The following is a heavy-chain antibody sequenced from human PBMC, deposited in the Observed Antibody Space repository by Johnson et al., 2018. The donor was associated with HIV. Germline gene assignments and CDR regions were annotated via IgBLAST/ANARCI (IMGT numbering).Heavy chain of an antibody. J-gene: IGHJ3*02. D-gene: IGHD1-7*01. V-gene: IGHV3-7*01. CDR3: ARSATGTTADAFDI. CDR1: GFTFGDYA. CDR2: IKQDGSEK. Sequence: VQLVESGGGLVQPGRSLRLSCTASGFTFGDYALSWVRQAPGKGLEWVANIKQDGSEKYYVDSVKGRFTISRDNTKNSLYLQMNSLRAEDTAVYYCARSATGTTADAFDIWGQGTMVTVSS.